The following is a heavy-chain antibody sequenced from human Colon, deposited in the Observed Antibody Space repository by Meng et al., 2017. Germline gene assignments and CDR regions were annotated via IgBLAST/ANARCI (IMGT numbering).Heavy chain of an antibody. CDR2: IYASGIT. CDR1: GGSISSGNYF. CDR3: ARYRDDYDYNHAFDI. J-gene: IGHJ3*02. Sequence: LRLSCTVSGGSISSGNYFWSWLRQSAGRELEWIGRIYASGITQYNPSFKSRVTFSIDTSKNQFSLKLTSVTAADAAVYYCARYRDDYDYNHAFDIWGQGKKV. D-gene: IGHD3-10*01. V-gene: IGHV4-61*02.